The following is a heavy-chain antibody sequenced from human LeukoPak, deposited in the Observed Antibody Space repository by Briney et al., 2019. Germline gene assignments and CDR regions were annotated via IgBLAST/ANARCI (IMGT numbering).Heavy chain of an antibody. CDR1: GGSVISGDSS. D-gene: IGHD6-13*01. J-gene: IGHJ4*02. CDR2: IYHTGSA. Sequence: SQTLSLTCAVSGGSVISGDSSWSWIRQPPGKGLEWIAYIYHTGSAYYNPSLKSRVTISVDTSKNQFSLKLSSVTAADTAVYYCARTEAAAGYNFDYWGQGTLVTVSS. V-gene: IGHV4-30-2*01. CDR3: ARTEAAAGYNFDY.